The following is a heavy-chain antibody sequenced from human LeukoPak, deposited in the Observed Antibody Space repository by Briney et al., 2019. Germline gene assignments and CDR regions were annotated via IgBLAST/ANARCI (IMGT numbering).Heavy chain of an antibody. CDR2: INGDGTST. D-gene: IGHD1-14*01. Sequence: GSLRLSCAASGFTFSRYWMNWVRQAPGKGLVWVSRINGDGTSTSYADSVKGRFTISRDNAKNTLYLQMNSLRAEDTALYYCARGSEYWGQGTLVTVSS. CDR1: GFTFSRYW. J-gene: IGHJ4*02. CDR3: ARGSEY. V-gene: IGHV3-74*01.